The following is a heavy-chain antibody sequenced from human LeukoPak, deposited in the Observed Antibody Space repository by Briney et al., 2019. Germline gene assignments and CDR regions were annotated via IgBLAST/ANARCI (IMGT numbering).Heavy chain of an antibody. CDR2: ISFDGSIT. Sequence: GRSLRLSCAASGFSFSDFGMRWVRQAPGKGLEWVAVISFDGSITNYADSVKGRFTISRDNSKNTQYLQMNSLRGDDTALYYCAKDRGMRQVWNWFDSCGRGTLVTVSS. J-gene: IGHJ5*01. D-gene: IGHD1-1*01. CDR3: AKDRGMRQVWNWFDS. CDR1: GFSFSDFG. V-gene: IGHV3-33*05.